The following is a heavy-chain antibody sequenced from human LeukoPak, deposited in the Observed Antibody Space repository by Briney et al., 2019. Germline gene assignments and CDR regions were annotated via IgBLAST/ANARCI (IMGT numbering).Heavy chain of an antibody. CDR2: ISYDGSNK. CDR3: CGGDY. CDR1: GFTFSSYA. J-gene: IGHJ4*02. D-gene: IGHD3-16*01. Sequence: GRSLRLSCAASGFTFSSYAMHWVRQAPGKGLEWVAVISYDGSNKYCADSVKGRFTISRDNSKNTLYLQMNSLRAEDTAVYYSCGGDYWGQGTLVTVSS. V-gene: IGHV3-30*04.